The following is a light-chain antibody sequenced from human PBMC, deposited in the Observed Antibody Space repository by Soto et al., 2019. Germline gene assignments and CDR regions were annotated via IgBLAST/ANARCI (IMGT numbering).Light chain of an antibody. CDR2: DDS. CDR1: NIGSKS. Sequence: SYELTQPPSVSVAPGQTASITCGGNNIGSKSVHWYQQKPGQAPVLVVYDDSDRPSGIPERVSGSNSGKTATLTISRVEGGDEADYYCQVWDASSDHVVFGGGTKVTVL. V-gene: IGLV3-21*02. CDR3: QVWDASSDHVV. J-gene: IGLJ2*01.